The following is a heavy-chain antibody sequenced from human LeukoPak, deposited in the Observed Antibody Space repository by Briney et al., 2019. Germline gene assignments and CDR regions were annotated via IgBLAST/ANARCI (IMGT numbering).Heavy chain of an antibody. D-gene: IGHD7-27*01. CDR3: ARGPPNWGYDY. V-gene: IGHV1-8*01. CDR2: MSPNSGDT. CDR1: GYTFTSYD. Sequence: PVTVSCKASGYTFTSYDFNWVRQATGQRPEWMGWMSPNSGDTGYAQNSQDRVKMTRNTSISTAYMELSSLRSEHAAVYFCARGPPNWGYDYWGPGTLVTVSS. J-gene: IGHJ4*02.